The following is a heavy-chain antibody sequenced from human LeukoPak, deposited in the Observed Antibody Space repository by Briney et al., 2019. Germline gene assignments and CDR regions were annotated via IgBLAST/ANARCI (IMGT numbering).Heavy chain of an antibody. CDR3: ARGVYSNHFSYAFDI. V-gene: IGHV1-3*03. Sequence: ASVKVSCKASGYTFTSYAMHWVRQAPGQRLEWMGWINAGNGNTKYSQEFQGRVTITRDTSASTAYMELSSLKASDTAMYYCARGVYSNHFSYAFDIWGQGTMVTVSS. J-gene: IGHJ3*02. CDR1: GYTFTSYA. D-gene: IGHD4-11*01. CDR2: INAGNGNT.